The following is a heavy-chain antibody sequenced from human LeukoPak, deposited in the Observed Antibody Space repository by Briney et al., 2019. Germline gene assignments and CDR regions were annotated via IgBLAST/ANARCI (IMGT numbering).Heavy chain of an antibody. D-gene: IGHD2-8*01. V-gene: IGHV3-30*02. CDR2: IQNDGSNE. J-gene: IGHJ6*03. CDR3: AKDRCSNGIGCYYYYMDV. CDR1: GFTFRSYG. Sequence: GGSLRLSCAASGFTFRSYGVHWVRQAPGKGLEWVAYIQNDGSNEQYADSLKGRFSISRDSSKNILYLQMNSLRAEDTAVYYCAKDRCSNGIGCYYYYMDVWGKGTTVTISS.